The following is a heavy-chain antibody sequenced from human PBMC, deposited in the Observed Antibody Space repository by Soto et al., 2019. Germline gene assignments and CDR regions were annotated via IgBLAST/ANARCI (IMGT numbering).Heavy chain of an antibody. J-gene: IGHJ6*02. Sequence: AGRSLRLSCAASGFTFSSYAMSWVRQAPGKGLEWVSAISGSGGSTYYADSVKGRFTISRDNSKNTLYLQMNSLRAEDTTIYYSAKDMSIEGGPGGYYDFWGGPAGYYYGMDVWGQGTTVTVS. D-gene: IGHD3-3*01. V-gene: IGHV3-23*01. CDR3: AKDMSIEGGPGGYYDFWGGPAGYYYGMDV. CDR2: ISGSGGST. CDR1: GFTFSSYA.